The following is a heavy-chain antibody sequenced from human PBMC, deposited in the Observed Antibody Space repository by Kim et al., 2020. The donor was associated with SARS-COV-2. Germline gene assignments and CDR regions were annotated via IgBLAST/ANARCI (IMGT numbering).Heavy chain of an antibody. D-gene: IGHD3-10*01. Sequence: GGSLRLSCAASGFTFSSYAMSWVRQAPGKGLEWVSAISGSGGSTYYADSVKGRFSISRDNSKNTLYLQMNSLRAEDTAVYYCAKDRKWFGELFSDYWGQGTLVTVSS. CDR2: ISGSGGST. J-gene: IGHJ4*02. CDR3: AKDRKWFGELFSDY. V-gene: IGHV3-23*01. CDR1: GFTFSSYA.